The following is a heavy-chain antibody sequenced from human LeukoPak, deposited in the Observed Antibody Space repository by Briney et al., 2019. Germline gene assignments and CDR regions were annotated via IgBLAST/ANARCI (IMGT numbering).Heavy chain of an antibody. CDR1: AYSFTAYR. V-gene: IGHV5-51*01. CDR3: ARHPDY. CDR2: IYPGDSDT. Sequence: GESLKISCTASAYSFTAYRIGCVRQMPGKGLEWMGIIYPGDSDTRYSPSFQGQVTISADKSISTAYLQWSRLKASDTAMYYCARHPDYWGQGTLVTVSS. J-gene: IGHJ4*02.